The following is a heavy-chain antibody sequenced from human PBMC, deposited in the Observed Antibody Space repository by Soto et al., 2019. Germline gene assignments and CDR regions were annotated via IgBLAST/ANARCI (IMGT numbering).Heavy chain of an antibody. CDR2: ISAHNGNT. D-gene: IGHD1-1*01. CDR1: GYAFTTYG. Sequence: QVHLVQSGAEVKKPGASVKVSCQGSGYAFTTYGITWVRQAPGQGLEWMGWISAHNGNTNYAQKLQGRVTVNRDTSTSTAYMGLRSLRYDDTAVYYCARGRYGDYWGQGALVTVSS. V-gene: IGHV1-18*01. CDR3: ARGRYGDY. J-gene: IGHJ4*02.